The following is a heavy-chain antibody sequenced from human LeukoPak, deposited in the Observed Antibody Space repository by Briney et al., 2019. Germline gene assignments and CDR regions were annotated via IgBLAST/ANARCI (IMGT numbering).Heavy chain of an antibody. J-gene: IGHJ5*02. D-gene: IGHD4-17*01. CDR3: ANSTRYYGDYPYRCNWFDP. CDR2: IFYSGTT. V-gene: IGHV4-39*01. CDR1: GGSISSGNYY. Sequence: PSETLSLTCTVSGGSISSGNYYWGWIRQAPGKGLEWIGNIFYSGTTYYNPSLKSRVIMSVDRSKNQFSLSLSSVTAADTAVYYCANSTRYYGDYPYRCNWFDPWGQGTLVTVSS.